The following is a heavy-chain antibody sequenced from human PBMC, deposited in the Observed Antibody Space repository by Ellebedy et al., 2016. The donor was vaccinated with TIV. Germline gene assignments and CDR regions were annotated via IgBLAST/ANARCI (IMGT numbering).Heavy chain of an antibody. J-gene: IGHJ5*02. V-gene: IGHV4-39*01. CDR2: IYYSGSA. D-gene: IGHD3-9*01. CDR3: ARTAGVLRYFDWFDP. Sequence: MPSETLSLTCTVPGSSISSSSYYWGWIRQPPGKGLEWIGTIYYSGSAYYNPSLKSRVTISVATSKYQFSLKLSSVTAADTAVYYCARTAGVLRYFDWFDPWGQGTLVTVSS. CDR1: GSSISSSSYY.